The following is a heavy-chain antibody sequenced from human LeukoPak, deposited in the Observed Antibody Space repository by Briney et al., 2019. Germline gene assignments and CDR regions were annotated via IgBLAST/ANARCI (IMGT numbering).Heavy chain of an antibody. J-gene: IGHJ5*02. Sequence: ASVKVSCKASGYTFTSYGISWVRQAPGQGLEWMGWISAYNGNTNYAQKLQGRVTMTTDTSTSTAYMELRSLRSDDTAVYYCARVTSCGGDCYEWFDPWGQGTLVTVSS. CDR1: GYTFTSYG. V-gene: IGHV1-18*01. CDR2: ISAYNGNT. D-gene: IGHD2-21*01. CDR3: ARVTSCGGDCYEWFDP.